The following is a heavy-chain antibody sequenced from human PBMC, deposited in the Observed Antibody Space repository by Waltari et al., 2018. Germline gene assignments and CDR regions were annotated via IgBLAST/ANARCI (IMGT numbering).Heavy chain of an antibody. CDR2: IKQDGSEK. D-gene: IGHD6-13*01. V-gene: IGHV3-7*01. J-gene: IGHJ5*02. CDR3: ARDNAYSSSWYKEGWFDP. Sequence: EVQLVESGGGLVQPGGSLRLSCAASGFTFSSYWMSWVRQAPGKGLEWVANIKQDGSEKYYGDSVKGRFTISRDNAKNSRYLQMNSLRAEDTAVYYCARDNAYSSSWYKEGWFDPWGQGTLVTVSS. CDR1: GFTFSSYW.